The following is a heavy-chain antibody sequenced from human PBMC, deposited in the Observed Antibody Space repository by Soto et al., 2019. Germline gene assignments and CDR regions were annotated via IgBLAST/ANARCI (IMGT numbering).Heavy chain of an antibody. CDR1: GFTFSNYG. Sequence: CAASGFTFSNYGMHRVRQAPGKGLEWVAFISDDGSNKYYADSMKGRFTMSRDNSKSTLYLQMNSLRVEDTAVYYCTKRRNVLRFLEWSSGMEVWGQGTTVTVSS. CDR2: ISDDGSNK. J-gene: IGHJ6*02. CDR3: TKRRNVLRFLEWSSGMEV. V-gene: IGHV3-30*18. D-gene: IGHD3-3*01.